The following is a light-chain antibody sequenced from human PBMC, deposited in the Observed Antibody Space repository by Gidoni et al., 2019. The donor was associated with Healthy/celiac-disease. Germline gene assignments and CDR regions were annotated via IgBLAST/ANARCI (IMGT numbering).Light chain of an antibody. CDR1: QSVNSN. CDR2: GAS. CDR3: QQYNNWPPDT. Sequence: EIVMTQSPATLSVSPGERAILSCRASQSVNSNLAWYQQKPGQAPRLLIYGASTRATGIPARFSGSGSGTEFTLTISSLQSEDFAVYYCQQYNNWPPDTFGQGTKLEIK. J-gene: IGKJ2*01. V-gene: IGKV3-15*01.